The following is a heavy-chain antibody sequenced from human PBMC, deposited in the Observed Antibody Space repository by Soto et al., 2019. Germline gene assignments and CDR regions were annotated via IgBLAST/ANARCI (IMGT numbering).Heavy chain of an antibody. CDR1: GGSFNAHY. CDR2: ISHSGSP. D-gene: IGHD5-18*01. CDR3: ARGRGGYSYGGLDY. V-gene: IGHV4-34*01. Sequence: LSLTCGVYGGSFNAHYWSWIRQPPGKGLEWIGEISHSGSPNYNPSLKSRLTISVDTSKNQFSLTLSSVTAADTAVYYCARGRGGYSYGGLDYWGQGTLVTVSS. J-gene: IGHJ4*02.